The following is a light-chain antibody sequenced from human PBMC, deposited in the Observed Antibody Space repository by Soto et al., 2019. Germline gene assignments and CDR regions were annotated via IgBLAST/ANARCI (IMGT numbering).Light chain of an antibody. CDR3: QQYNSDSRT. J-gene: IGKJ1*01. V-gene: IGKV1-5*03. CDR1: QSISSW. CDR2: KAS. Sequence: DIPMTQSPSTLSASVGDRVTITCRASQSISSWLAWYQQKPGQAPKLLIYKASSLESGVPSRFSGSGSGTEFTLTISSLQPDDFATYYCQQYNSDSRTFGQGTKVEIK.